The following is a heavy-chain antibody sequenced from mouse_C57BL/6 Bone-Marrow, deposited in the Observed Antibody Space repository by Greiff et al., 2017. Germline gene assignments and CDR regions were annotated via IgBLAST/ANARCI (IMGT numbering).Heavy chain of an antibody. CDR2: IYPGSGST. J-gene: IGHJ4*01. CDR3: ADAMDY. V-gene: IGHV1-55*01. CDR1: GYTFTGYW. Sequence: QVQLQQSGAELMKPGASVKLSCKATGYTFTGYWIEWVKQRPGQGLEWIGDIYPGSGSTNYNEKFKSKATLTVDTSSSTAYMQLSSLPSEDSAVYYCADAMDYWGQGTSVTVSS.